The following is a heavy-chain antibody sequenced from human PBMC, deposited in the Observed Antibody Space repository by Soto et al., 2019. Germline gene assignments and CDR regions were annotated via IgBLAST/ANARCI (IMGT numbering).Heavy chain of an antibody. D-gene: IGHD1-1*01. CDR2: RYSTGTT. CDR3: VARAKAVNSPCFDP. J-gene: IGHJ5*02. Sequence: SDTLSLTCTVSGYSINSGYIWGWVRRPPGQGLEWIGSRYSTGTTYYNPSLRRRVKMSVDTSKNQLSLVLRSVTAADTDVYYCVARAKAVNSPCFDPWGQGTQVTVS. CDR1: GYSINSGYI. V-gene: IGHV4-38-2*02.